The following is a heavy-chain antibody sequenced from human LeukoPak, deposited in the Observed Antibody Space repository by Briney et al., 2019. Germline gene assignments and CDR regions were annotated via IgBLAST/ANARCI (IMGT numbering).Heavy chain of an antibody. J-gene: IGHJ5*02. CDR3: ARDPYSSSWYGSWFDP. CDR2: INHSGST. CDR1: GGSFSGYY. Sequence: SETLSLTCAVYGGSFSGYYWSWIRQPPGKGLEWIGEINHSGSTNYNPSLKSRVTISVDTSRNQFSLKLSSVTTADTAVYYCARDPYSSSWYGSWFDPWGQGTLVTVSS. V-gene: IGHV4-34*01. D-gene: IGHD6-13*01.